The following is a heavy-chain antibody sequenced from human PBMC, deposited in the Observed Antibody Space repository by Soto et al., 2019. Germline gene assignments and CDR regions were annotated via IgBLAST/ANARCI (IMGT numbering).Heavy chain of an antibody. Sequence: PGGSLRLSCEASGFTFSIYDMSWVRQAPGKGLEWVSSTRVRGGTTDYADSVKGRFTVSRDNSKNTLYLQMSSLRAEDTAVYYCATPLVRGVTMSYFECWGQGTLVTVSS. D-gene: IGHD3-10*01. CDR3: ATPLVRGVTMSYFEC. CDR2: TRVRGGTT. V-gene: IGHV3-23*01. J-gene: IGHJ4*02. CDR1: GFTFSIYD.